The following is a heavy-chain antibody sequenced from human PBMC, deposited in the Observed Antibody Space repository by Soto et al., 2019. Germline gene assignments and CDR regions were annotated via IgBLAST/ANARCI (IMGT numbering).Heavy chain of an antibody. D-gene: IGHD5-12*01. CDR3: ARDHKSRDGYNFDS. J-gene: IGHJ4*02. CDR1: GFIFTDYS. V-gene: IGHV3-11*01. Sequence: PGGSLRLSCSASGFIFTDYSMTWIRQAPGKGLEWVSYISNGDETTQYADSVKGRFSVSRDNAKKVLFLQMNSLRVDDTAVYYCARDHKSRDGYNFDSWGRGALVTVSS. CDR2: ISNGDETT.